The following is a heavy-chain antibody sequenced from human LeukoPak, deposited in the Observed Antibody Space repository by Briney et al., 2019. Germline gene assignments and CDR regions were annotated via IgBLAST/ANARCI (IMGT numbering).Heavy chain of an antibody. CDR2: ISGSGGST. V-gene: IGHV3-23*01. CDR3: AKESDGRYFDWQSGYSYGLGYYYGMDV. CDR1: GFTFSSYA. D-gene: IGHD5-18*01. Sequence: GGSLRLSSAASGFTFSSYAMSWVRQAPGKGLEWVSAISGSGGSTYYADSVKGRFTISRDNSKNTLYLQMNSLRAEDTAVYYCAKESDGRYFDWQSGYSYGLGYYYGMDVWGQGTTVTVSS. J-gene: IGHJ6*02.